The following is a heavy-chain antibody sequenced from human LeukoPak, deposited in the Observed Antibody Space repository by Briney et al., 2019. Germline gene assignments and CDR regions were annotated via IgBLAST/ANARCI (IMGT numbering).Heavy chain of an antibody. Sequence: GGSLRLSCAASGFTFSNAWMNWVRQAPGKGLEWVSYIRSSGNTIYYADSVKGRFTISRDNAKNSVYLQMNSLRDEDTAVYYCARYGSYPEAFDYWGQGTLVTVSS. D-gene: IGHD1-26*01. CDR1: GFTFSNAW. CDR2: IRSSGNTI. V-gene: IGHV3-48*02. CDR3: ARYGSYPEAFDY. J-gene: IGHJ4*02.